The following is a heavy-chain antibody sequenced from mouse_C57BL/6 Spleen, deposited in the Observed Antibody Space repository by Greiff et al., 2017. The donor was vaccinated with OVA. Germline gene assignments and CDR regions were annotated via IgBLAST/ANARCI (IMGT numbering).Heavy chain of an antibody. J-gene: IGHJ4*01. CDR1: GYTFTDYN. Sequence: EVQLQESGPELVKPGASVKMSCKASGYTFTDYNMHWVKQSHGKSLEWIGYINPNNGGTSYNQKFKGKATLTVNKSSSTAYMELRSLTSEDSAVYYCARGGIYYYGSSYYAMDYWGQGTSVTVSS. CDR2: INPNNGGT. D-gene: IGHD1-1*01. V-gene: IGHV1-22*01. CDR3: ARGGIYYYGSSYYAMDY.